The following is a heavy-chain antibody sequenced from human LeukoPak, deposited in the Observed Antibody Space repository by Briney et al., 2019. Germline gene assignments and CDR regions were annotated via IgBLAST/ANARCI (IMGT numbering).Heavy chain of an antibody. CDR3: AKDGGLWVSAHWGDS. Sequence: PGGSLGLSCAASGFTFSSYTMSWVRQAPGKGLEWVSTITTSDGNTYYADSVKGRFTVSRDDSKNTLFLQMNSLRAEGTAVYYCAKDGGLWVSAHWGDSWGRGTLVTVSS. D-gene: IGHD7-27*01. J-gene: IGHJ4*02. V-gene: IGHV3-23*01. CDR2: ITTSDGNT. CDR1: GFTFSSYT.